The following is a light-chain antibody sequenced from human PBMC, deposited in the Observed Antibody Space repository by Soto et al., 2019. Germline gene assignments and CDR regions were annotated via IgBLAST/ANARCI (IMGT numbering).Light chain of an antibody. Sequence: QSALTQPASVSGSPGQSITISCTGTSSDVGAYNYVSWYQQHPGKVPKLLISEVTNRPSGVSTRFSGSKSGNTASLTISGLQADDEADYYCSSYTSSSTLVFGGGTKVTVL. CDR3: SSYTSSSTLV. CDR2: EVT. CDR1: SSDVGAYNY. J-gene: IGLJ2*01. V-gene: IGLV2-14*01.